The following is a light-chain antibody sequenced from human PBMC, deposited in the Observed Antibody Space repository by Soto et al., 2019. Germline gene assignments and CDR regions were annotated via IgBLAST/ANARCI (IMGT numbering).Light chain of an antibody. CDR3: QHYYSYPWT. J-gene: IGKJ1*01. Sequence: DIQMTQSPSTLSASVGDRVTITCRASQTISSWLAWYQQKPGKAPKLLIYHASSLESGVPSRFSGSGSETEFTLTISSLQPDDFATYYCQHYYSYPWTFGQGTKVDIK. CDR1: QTISSW. CDR2: HAS. V-gene: IGKV1-5*01.